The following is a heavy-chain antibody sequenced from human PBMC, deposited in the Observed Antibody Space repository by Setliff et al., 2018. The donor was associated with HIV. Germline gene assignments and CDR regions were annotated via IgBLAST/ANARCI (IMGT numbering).Heavy chain of an antibody. CDR1: GYTLTELS. Sequence: ASVKVSCKVSGYTLTELSMHWVRQAPGKGLEWMGGFDPEDGETIYAQKFQGRVTMTEDTTTDTAYMELSSLRYEDTAVYYCATGHQSVRRYSGTGGAYDMWGQGTMVTVSS. CDR2: FDPEDGET. J-gene: IGHJ3*02. CDR3: ATGHQSVRRYSGTGGAYDM. V-gene: IGHV1-24*01. D-gene: IGHD1-26*01.